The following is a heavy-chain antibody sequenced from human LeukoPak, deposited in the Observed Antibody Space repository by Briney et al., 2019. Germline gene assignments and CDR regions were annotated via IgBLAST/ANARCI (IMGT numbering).Heavy chain of an antibody. CDR2: ISAYNGNT. Sequence: ASVKVSCKASGYTFTSYGISWVRQAPGQGLEWKGWISAYNGNTNYAQKLQGRVTMTTDTSTSTAYMELRSLRSDDTAVYYCARAEVRGSIAAAVPFDYWGQGTLVTVSS. V-gene: IGHV1-18*01. J-gene: IGHJ4*02. D-gene: IGHD6-13*01. CDR1: GYTFTSYG. CDR3: ARAEVRGSIAAAVPFDY.